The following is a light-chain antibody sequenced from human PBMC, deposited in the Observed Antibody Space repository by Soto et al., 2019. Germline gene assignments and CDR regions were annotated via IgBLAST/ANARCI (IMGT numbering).Light chain of an antibody. CDR1: GSDVGGYRY. J-gene: IGLJ1*01. CDR3: DSYTSSSSYV. V-gene: IGLV2-14*01. Sequence: ALTQPASVSGSPGQSITISCTGTGSDVGGYRYVSWYQQHPGKAPKLMIYDVSNRPSGVSDRFSGSKSGNTASLTISGLQSEDEADYYCDSYTSSSSYVFGTGTRSPS. CDR2: DVS.